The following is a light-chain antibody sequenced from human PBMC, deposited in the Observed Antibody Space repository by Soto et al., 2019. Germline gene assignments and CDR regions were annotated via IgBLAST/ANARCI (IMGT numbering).Light chain of an antibody. J-gene: IGKJ4*01. Sequence: VLTQSPPTLLVSPREGGTLSYMVSQGIGDTLDWYQHSPGQNPRLLIDDPSARATGVPARFNGSRSAPEFTLSVHRLQSEDFAIYYCQRYNNWPLTFGAGTKV. CDR2: DPS. CDR1: QGIGDT. V-gene: IGKV3-15*01. CDR3: QRYNNWPLT.